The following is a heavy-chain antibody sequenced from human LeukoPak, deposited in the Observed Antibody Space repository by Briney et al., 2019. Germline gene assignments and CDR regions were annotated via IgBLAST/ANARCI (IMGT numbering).Heavy chain of an antibody. D-gene: IGHD6-6*01. V-gene: IGHV3-33*01. CDR3: ARVPEYSSSSGDFDY. CDR1: GFTFSSYG. J-gene: IGHJ4*02. Sequence: GGSLRLSCAASGFTFSSYGMHWVRQAPGKGLEWVAVIWYDGSNKYYADSVKGRFTISRDNSKNTLYLQMNSLRIEDTAVYYCARVPEYSSSSGDFDYWGQGTLVTVSS. CDR2: IWYDGSNK.